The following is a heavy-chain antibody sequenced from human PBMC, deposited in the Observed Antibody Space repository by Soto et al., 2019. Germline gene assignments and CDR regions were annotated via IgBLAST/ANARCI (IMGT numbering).Heavy chain of an antibody. CDR1: GCSISSYY. D-gene: IGHD1-26*01. Sequence: ETLSLTCTVSGCSISSYYWSLVRQPPWKGLEWIGYIYYSGSTNYNPSLKSRVTISVDTSKNQFSLKLSSVTSADTAVYYCARGGGSYDYWGQGTMVTVSS. V-gene: IGHV4-59*01. CDR2: IYYSGST. J-gene: IGHJ4*02. CDR3: ARGGGSYDY.